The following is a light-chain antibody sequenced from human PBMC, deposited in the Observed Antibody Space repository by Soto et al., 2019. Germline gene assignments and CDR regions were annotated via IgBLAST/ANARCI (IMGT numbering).Light chain of an antibody. CDR3: QQYNKWPRT. V-gene: IGKV3-15*01. Sequence: EIVMTQSPATLSVSPGERATRSCRASQSISSDVAWYQQKPGQAPRLLIYGASTTATGIPARFSGSGSGTEFTLTISSLQSENFAVYNCQQYNKWPRTFGQGTKVDIK. CDR1: QSISSD. J-gene: IGKJ2*01. CDR2: GAS.